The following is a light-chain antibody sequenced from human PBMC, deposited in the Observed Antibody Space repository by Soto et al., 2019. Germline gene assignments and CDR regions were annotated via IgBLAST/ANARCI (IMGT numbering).Light chain of an antibody. CDR1: QAIGND. J-gene: IGKJ1*01. CDR2: AVS. Sequence: AIQMTQSPSSLSESVGERATITFRASQAIGNDLGWYQQKPGKTPKVLMFAVSSIQTGVPSRFSSSRSVTDFNLIIRSPQTEDFANYYCLQDYSYTWKLGARTKVEVK. CDR3: LQDYSYTWK. V-gene: IGKV1-6*01.